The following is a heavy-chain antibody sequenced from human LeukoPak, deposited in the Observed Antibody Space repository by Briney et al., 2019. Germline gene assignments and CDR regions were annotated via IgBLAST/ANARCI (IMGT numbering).Heavy chain of an antibody. CDR1: GFTFSSYS. J-gene: IGHJ5*02. CDR2: ISSSSSYI. D-gene: IGHD6-19*01. CDR3: ARVGYSSGWYGWFDP. V-gene: IGHV3-21*01. Sequence: GGSLRLSCAASGFTFSSYSMNWVRQAPGKGLEWVSSISSSSSYIYYADSVKGRFTISRDSAKNSLFLQMNSLRAEDTAVYYCARVGYSSGWYGWFDPWGQGTLVTVSS.